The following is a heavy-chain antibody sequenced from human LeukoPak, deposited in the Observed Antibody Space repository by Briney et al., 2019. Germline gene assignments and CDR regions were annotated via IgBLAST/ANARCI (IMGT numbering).Heavy chain of an antibody. CDR1: GYTFTSYG. D-gene: IGHD5-12*01. Sequence: ASVKVSCKASGYTFTSYGITWVRQAPGQGLEWMGWISAYNGNTNYAQKFQGRVTMTRDTSISTAYMDLSRLRSDDTAVYYCARDPHSGYDSGYSQHWGQGTLVTVSS. CDR3: ARDPHSGYDSGYSQH. CDR2: ISAYNGNT. J-gene: IGHJ1*01. V-gene: IGHV1-18*01.